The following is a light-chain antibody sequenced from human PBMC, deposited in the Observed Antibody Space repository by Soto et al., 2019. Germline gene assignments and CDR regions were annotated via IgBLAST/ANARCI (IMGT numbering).Light chain of an antibody. CDR1: SGDVGAYNY. CDR2: DVS. V-gene: IGLV2-14*03. J-gene: IGLJ1*01. CDR3: SSFTNTYSYV. Sequence: QSALTQPASVSGSPGQSITISCTGTSGDVGAYNYVSWYQQHPGKAPRLMIYDVSSRPSGASNRFSGSKSGNTASLTISGLQAEDEADYYCSSFTNTYSYVFGTGNKLTVL.